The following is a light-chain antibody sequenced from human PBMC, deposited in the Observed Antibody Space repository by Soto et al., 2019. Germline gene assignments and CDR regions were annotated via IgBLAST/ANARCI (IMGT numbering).Light chain of an antibody. CDR2: EVT. CDR1: GSDVGGYDY. J-gene: IGLJ1*01. Sequence: QSVLTQPASVSGSPGQSITISCTGTGSDVGGYDYVSWYQHHPGKAPKVMIYEVTNRPSGASNRFSGSKSGNTASLTISGLLAEDEADYYCSPYTSSSTYVFGTGTKVTVL. V-gene: IGLV2-14*01. CDR3: SPYTSSSTYV.